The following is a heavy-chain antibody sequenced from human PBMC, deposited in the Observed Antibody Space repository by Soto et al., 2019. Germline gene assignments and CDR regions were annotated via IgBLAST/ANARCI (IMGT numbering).Heavy chain of an antibody. Sequence: SETLSLTCTVSGGSISSSSYYWGWIRQPPGKGLEWIGSIYYSGSTYYNPSLKSRVTISVDTSKNQFSLKLSSVTAADTAVYYCASYGEEGFDYWGQGTLVTVSS. D-gene: IGHD4-17*01. V-gene: IGHV4-39*07. CDR1: GGSISSSSYY. CDR2: IYYSGST. CDR3: ASYGEEGFDY. J-gene: IGHJ4*02.